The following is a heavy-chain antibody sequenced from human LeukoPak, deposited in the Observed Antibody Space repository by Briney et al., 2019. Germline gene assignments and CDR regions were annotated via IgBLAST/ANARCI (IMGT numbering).Heavy chain of an antibody. CDR1: GFTFSSYA. CDR2: ISSNGGST. Sequence: GGSLRLSCAAPGFTFSSYAMHWVRQAPGKGLEYVSAISSNGGSTYYANSVKGRFTISRDNSKNTLYLQMGSLRAEDMAVYYCARAVRTYSNYYYYYMDVWGKGTTVTVSS. V-gene: IGHV3-64*01. CDR3: ARAVRTYSNYYYYYMDV. D-gene: IGHD4-11*01. J-gene: IGHJ6*03.